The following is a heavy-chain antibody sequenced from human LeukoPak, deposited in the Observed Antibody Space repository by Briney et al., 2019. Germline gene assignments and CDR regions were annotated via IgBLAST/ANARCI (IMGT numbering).Heavy chain of an antibody. V-gene: IGHV4-39*07. CDR2: IYYSGST. Sequence: PSETLSLTCTVSGGSISSSSYYWGWIRQPPGKGLEWIGSIYYSGSTYYNPSLKSRVTISVDTSKNQFSLKLSSVTAADTAVYYCARQHGPNSYMDVWGKGTTVTVSS. CDR1: GGSISSSSYY. D-gene: IGHD4-17*01. CDR3: ARQHGPNSYMDV. J-gene: IGHJ6*03.